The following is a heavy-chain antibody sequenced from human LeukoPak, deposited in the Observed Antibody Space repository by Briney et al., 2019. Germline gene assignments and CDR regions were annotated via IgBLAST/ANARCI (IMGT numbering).Heavy chain of an antibody. Sequence: GGSLRLSCAASGLSFGAHAMHWVRQAPGMGLEWVSGVGGGGQRTHYADSVKGRFTISRYNSKNTLYLQMNSLRAEDTGVYYCAKDRGYYGESGTNNFWGQGTLVTVSS. CDR2: VGGGGQRT. CDR3: AKDRGYYGESGTNNF. J-gene: IGHJ4*02. V-gene: IGHV3-23*01. D-gene: IGHD2-15*01. CDR1: GLSFGAHA.